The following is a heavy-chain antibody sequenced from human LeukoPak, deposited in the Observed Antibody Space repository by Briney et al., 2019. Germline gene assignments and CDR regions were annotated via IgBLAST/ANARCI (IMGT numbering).Heavy chain of an antibody. CDR3: ARDPIHYDFWSGYYPGGLVGAFDI. CDR1: GYTFTGYY. CDR2: INPNSGGT. D-gene: IGHD3-3*01. J-gene: IGHJ3*02. Sequence: ASVKVSCKASGYTFTGYYMHWVRQAPGQGLEWMGWINPNSGGTNYAQKFQGRVTMTRDTSISTAYMELSRLRSDDTAVYYCARDPIHYDFWSGYYPGGLVGAFDIWGQGTMVTVSS. V-gene: IGHV1-2*02.